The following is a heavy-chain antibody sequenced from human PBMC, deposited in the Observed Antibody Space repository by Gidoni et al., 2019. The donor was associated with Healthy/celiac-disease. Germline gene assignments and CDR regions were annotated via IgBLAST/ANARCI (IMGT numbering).Heavy chain of an antibody. CDR1: GGSISSSNYY. Sequence: QLQLQESGPGLVKPSETLSLTCTVSGGSISSSNYYWGWIRQPPGKGLEWIGNIYYSGNTYYNPSLKSRVSISVDTSKDQFSLELSSVTAADTAVYYCARDALLRFLDYWGQGTLVTVSS. D-gene: IGHD3-3*01. CDR3: ARDALLRFLDY. V-gene: IGHV4-39*07. J-gene: IGHJ4*02. CDR2: IYYSGNT.